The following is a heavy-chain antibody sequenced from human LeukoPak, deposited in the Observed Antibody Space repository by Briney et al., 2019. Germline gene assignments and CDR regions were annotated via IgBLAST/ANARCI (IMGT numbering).Heavy chain of an antibody. Sequence: PSGGSLRLSCAASGFTFSSYSMNWVRQAPGKGLEWVSYISSSSSTIYYADSVKGRFTISRDNAKNSLYLQMNSLRAEDTAVYYCARDGKLRMVQVGALGYWGQGTLVTVSS. CDR2: ISSSSSTI. CDR1: GFTFSSYS. CDR3: ARDGKLRMVQVGALGY. D-gene: IGHD1-26*01. V-gene: IGHV3-48*01. J-gene: IGHJ4*02.